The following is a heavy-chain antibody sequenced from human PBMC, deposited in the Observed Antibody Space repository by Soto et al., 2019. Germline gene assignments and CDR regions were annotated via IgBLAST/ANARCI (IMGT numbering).Heavy chain of an antibody. CDR1: GYSISSGYY. CDR3: ARGFQNYYDSSAFDY. J-gene: IGHJ4*02. D-gene: IGHD3-22*01. V-gene: IGHV4-38-2*01. CDR2: IYHSGST. Sequence: SETLSLTCAVSGYSISSGYYWGWIRQPPGKGLEWIGSIYHSGSTYYNPSLKSRVTISVDTSKNQFSLKPSSVTAADTAVYYCARGFQNYYDSSAFDYWGQGTLVTVSS.